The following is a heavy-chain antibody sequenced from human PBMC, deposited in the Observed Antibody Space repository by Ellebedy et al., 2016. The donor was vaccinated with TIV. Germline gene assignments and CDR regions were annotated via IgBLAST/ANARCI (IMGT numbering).Heavy chain of an antibody. Sequence: GGSLRLSXAASGFTFDDYAMHWVRQAPGKGLEWVSGISWNSGSIGYADSVKGRFTISRDNAKNSLYLQMNSLRVEDTALYYCVKSGEACSGGTCYLYYYYGMDVWGQGTTVTVSS. CDR3: VKSGEACSGGTCYLYYYYGMDV. J-gene: IGHJ6*02. D-gene: IGHD2-15*01. V-gene: IGHV3-9*01. CDR2: ISWNSGSI. CDR1: GFTFDDYA.